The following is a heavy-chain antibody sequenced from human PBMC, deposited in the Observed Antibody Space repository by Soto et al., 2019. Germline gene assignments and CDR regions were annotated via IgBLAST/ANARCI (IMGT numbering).Heavy chain of an antibody. CDR2: ISYDGSNK. D-gene: IGHD3-10*01. V-gene: IGHV3-30*18. Sequence: GGSLRLSCAASGFTFSSYGMHWVRQAPGKGLEWVAVISYDGSNKYYADSVKGRFTISRDNSKNTLYLQMNSLRAEDTAVYYCAKDRQLLWFGELFDYYYGMDVWGQGTTVTVSS. CDR1: GFTFSSYG. J-gene: IGHJ6*02. CDR3: AKDRQLLWFGELFDYYYGMDV.